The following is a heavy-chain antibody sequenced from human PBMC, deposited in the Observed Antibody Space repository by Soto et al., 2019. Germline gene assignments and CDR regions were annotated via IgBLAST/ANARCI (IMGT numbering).Heavy chain of an antibody. V-gene: IGHV3-7*03. CDR3: AYCSGGSCYWGVAFDI. CDR1: GFTFSSYW. J-gene: IGHJ3*02. CDR2: IKQDGSEK. Sequence: GSLRLSCAASGFTFSSYWMSWVRQAPGKGLEWVANIKQDGSEKYYVDSVKGRFTISRDNAKNSLYLQMNSLRAEDTAVYYCAYCSGGSCYWGVAFDIWGQGTMVTVS. D-gene: IGHD2-15*01.